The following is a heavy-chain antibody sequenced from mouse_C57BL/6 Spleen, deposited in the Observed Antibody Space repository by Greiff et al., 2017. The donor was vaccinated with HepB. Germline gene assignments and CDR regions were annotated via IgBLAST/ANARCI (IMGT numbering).Heavy chain of an antibody. CDR1: GFNIKDDY. D-gene: IGHD3-3*01. CDR2: IDPENGDT. CDR3: TTVLGGHFDV. J-gene: IGHJ1*03. Sequence: VQLQQSGAELVRPGASVKLSCTASGFNIKDDYMHWVKQRPEQGLEWIGWIDPENGDTEYASKFQGKATITADTSSNTAYLQLSSLTSEDTAVYYCTTVLGGHFDVWGTGTTVTVSS. V-gene: IGHV14-4*01.